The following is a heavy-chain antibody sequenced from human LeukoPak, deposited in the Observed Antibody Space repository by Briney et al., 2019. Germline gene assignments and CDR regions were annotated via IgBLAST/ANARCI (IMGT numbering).Heavy chain of an antibody. D-gene: IGHD3-9*01. V-gene: IGHV3-23*01. J-gene: IGHJ5*02. CDR2: ISGSGGSS. CDR3: AKAPLRYFAEGLLDP. CDR1: GFTFSSYA. Sequence: PGGSLRLSCGASGFTFSSYAMSWVRQAPGKGLEGVSAISGSGGSSYYADSVKGRFTISRDNSKTTLYLQMNSLRAAATATSYCAKAPLRYFAEGLLDPWGQGTLVTVSS.